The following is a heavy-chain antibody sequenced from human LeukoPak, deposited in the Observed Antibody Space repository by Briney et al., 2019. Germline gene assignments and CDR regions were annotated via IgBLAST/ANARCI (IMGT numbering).Heavy chain of an antibody. D-gene: IGHD6-19*01. CDR1: GGTFSSYA. CDR2: IIPIFGTA. CDR3: ARDHRTQWLPRSRRYYYYGMDV. Sequence: SVKVSCKASGGTFSSYAISWVRQAPGQGLEWMGGIIPIFGTANYAQKFQGRVTITADESTSTAYMELSSLRSEDTAVYYCARDHRTQWLPRSRRYYYYGMDVWGQGTTVTVSS. V-gene: IGHV1-69*13. J-gene: IGHJ6*02.